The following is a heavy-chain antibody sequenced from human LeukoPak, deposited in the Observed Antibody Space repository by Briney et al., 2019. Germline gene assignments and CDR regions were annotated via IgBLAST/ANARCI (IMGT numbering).Heavy chain of an antibody. Sequence: SETLSLTCTVSGGSITNYYWTWIRQPAGKGLEWIGRIYAGGRSNYNPSLRSRVTISVDTSKNQFSLRLSSVTATDTGVYYCASDHSGWLGLGYWGQGTLVSVSS. CDR1: GGSITNYY. CDR3: ASDHSGWLGLGY. D-gene: IGHD6-19*01. V-gene: IGHV4-4*07. J-gene: IGHJ4*02. CDR2: IYAGGRS.